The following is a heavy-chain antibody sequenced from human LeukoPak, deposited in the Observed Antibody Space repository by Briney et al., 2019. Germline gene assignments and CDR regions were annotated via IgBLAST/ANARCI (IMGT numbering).Heavy chain of an antibody. V-gene: IGHV3-30*02. J-gene: IGHJ4*02. CDR2: IRYDGSNK. D-gene: IGHD2-15*01. CDR3: AKTYCGGGSCYYFDY. Sequence: GGFLRLSCAASRFTFNSYGMHWVRQAPGKGLEWVAFIRYDGSNKYYADSVKGRFTISRDNSKNTLYLQMNNLRAEDTAVYYCAKTYCGGGSCYYFDYWGQGTLVTVSS. CDR1: RFTFNSYG.